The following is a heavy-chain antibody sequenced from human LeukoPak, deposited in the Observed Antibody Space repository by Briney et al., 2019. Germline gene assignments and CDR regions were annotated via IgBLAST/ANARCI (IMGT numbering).Heavy chain of an antibody. CDR2: INHSGST. D-gene: IGHD3-10*01. J-gene: IGHJ4*02. CDR3: ARVWFGKFDY. V-gene: IGHV4-34*01. CDR1: GGSFSGYY. Sequence: SETLSLTCAVYGGSFSGYYWSWIRQPPGKGLEWIGEINHSGSTNYNPSLKSRVTISVDTSKNRFSLKLSSVTAADTAVYYCARVWFGKFDYWGQGTLVTVSS.